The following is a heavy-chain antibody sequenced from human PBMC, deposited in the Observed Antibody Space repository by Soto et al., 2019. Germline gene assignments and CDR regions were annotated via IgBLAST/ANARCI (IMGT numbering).Heavy chain of an antibody. Sequence: SETLSLTCTVSGGSISSSYWSWIRQPPGKGLEWIGYIYFSGSTKYNPSLESRVTISVDTSKNQFTLKLRSVTAADTAVYYCARDFGNDGRGRAYYYFGMDVWGRGTTVTVSS. CDR3: ARDFGNDGRGRAYYYFGMDV. CDR1: GGSISSSY. J-gene: IGHJ6*02. CDR2: IYFSGST. D-gene: IGHD1-1*01. V-gene: IGHV4-59*01.